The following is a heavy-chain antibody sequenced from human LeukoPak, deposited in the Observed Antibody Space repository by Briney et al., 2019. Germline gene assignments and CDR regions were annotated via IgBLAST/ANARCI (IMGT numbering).Heavy chain of an antibody. J-gene: IGHJ4*02. V-gene: IGHV4-59*01. Sequence: SETLSLTCTVSGGSISSYYWSWIRQPPGKGLEWIGYIYYSGSTNYNPSLKSRVTISVDTPKNQFSLKLSSVTAADTAVYYCARESGDGYNSIYFDYWGQGTLVTVSS. CDR1: GGSISSYY. CDR3: ARESGDGYNSIYFDY. CDR2: IYYSGST. D-gene: IGHD5-24*01.